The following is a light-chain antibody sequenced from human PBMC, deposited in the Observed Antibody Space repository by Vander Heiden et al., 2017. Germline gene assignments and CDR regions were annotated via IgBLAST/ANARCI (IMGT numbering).Light chain of an antibody. Sequence: DIVMTQSPDSLAVSLGERATINCKFSQSVLHSSNNKNYLAWYQQKPGQPPKLLIYWASTRESGVPDRFSGSGSGTDFTLAISSLQAEDVAVYYCQQYYTTPHTFGQGTKLEIK. V-gene: IGKV4-1*01. CDR2: WAS. J-gene: IGKJ2*01. CDR1: QSVLHSSNNKNY. CDR3: QQYYTTPHT.